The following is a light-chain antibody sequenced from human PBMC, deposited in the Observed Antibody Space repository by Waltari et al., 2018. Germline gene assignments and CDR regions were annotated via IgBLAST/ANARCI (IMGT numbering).Light chain of an antibody. CDR3: QQYYSTPQA. J-gene: IGKJ4*01. V-gene: IGKV4-1*01. Sequence: DIVLTQSPDSLALSLRERAPINCNFSQSVLYSSNNKNYLAWYQQKPGQPPKLLIYWASTRESGVPDRFSGSGSGTDFTLTISSLQAEDVAVYYCQQYYSTPQAFGGGTKVEIK. CDR1: QSVLYSSNNKNY. CDR2: WAS.